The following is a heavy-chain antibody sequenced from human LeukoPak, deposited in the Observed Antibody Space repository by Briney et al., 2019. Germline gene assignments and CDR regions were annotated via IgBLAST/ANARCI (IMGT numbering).Heavy chain of an antibody. J-gene: IGHJ3*02. CDR1: GGSIDSWY. CDR2: IYYSGST. Sequence: SETLSLTCTVSGGSIDSWYWSWIRQPPGKGLEWIGYIYYSGSTNYNPSLKSRLTISIDTSENQFSLKLSSVTAADTAVYYCAREYSSSSGRRAFDIWGQGTMVTVSS. CDR3: AREYSSSSGRRAFDI. D-gene: IGHD6-6*01. V-gene: IGHV4-59*08.